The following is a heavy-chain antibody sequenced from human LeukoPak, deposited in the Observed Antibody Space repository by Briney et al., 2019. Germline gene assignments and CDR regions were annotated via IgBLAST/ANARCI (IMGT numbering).Heavy chain of an antibody. CDR2: INTGGGT. CDR3: ATSPVSVAGLQPKFDY. J-gene: IGHJ4*02. CDR1: GITFSTYA. Sequence: GGSLRLSCEASGITFSTYAMSWVRQAPGKGLEWVSGINTGGGTYYADPVKGRFTISRDNSKNTLYLQMNSLRAEDTAVYYCATSPVSVAGLQPKFDYWGQGTLVTVSS. V-gene: IGHV3-23*01. D-gene: IGHD5-24*01.